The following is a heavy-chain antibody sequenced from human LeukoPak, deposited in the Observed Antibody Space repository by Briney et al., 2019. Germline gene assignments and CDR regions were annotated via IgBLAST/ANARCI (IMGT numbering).Heavy chain of an antibody. D-gene: IGHD3-3*01. Sequence: GGSLRLSCAASGFTSVTSGMSWVRQAPGKWLEWVSSISSSGGGTFYAESVKGRFTISRDNSKNTMSLQMKSLRVEDTAVYYCAKDPPGGYFFGPWGQGVLVTVSS. J-gene: IGHJ5*02. CDR3: AKDPPGGYFFGP. CDR1: GFTSVTSG. V-gene: IGHV3-23*01. CDR2: ISSSGGGT.